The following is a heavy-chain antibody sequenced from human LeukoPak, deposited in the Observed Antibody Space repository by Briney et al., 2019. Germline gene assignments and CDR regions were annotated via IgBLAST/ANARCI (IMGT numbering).Heavy chain of an antibody. CDR1: GFTFSSYA. CDR2: ISYDGSNK. J-gene: IGHJ6*02. D-gene: IGHD3-3*01. Sequence: GGSLRLSCAASGFTFSSYAMHWVRQAPGKGLEWVAVISYDGSNKYYADSVKGRFTISRDDSKNTLYLQMNSLRAEDTAVYYCARGRFLEWLLLIYYCYGMDVWGQGTTVTVSS. CDR3: ARGRFLEWLLLIYYCYGMDV. V-gene: IGHV3-30-3*01.